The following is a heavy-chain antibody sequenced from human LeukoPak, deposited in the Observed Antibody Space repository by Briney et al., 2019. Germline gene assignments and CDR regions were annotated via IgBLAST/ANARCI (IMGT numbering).Heavy chain of an antibody. D-gene: IGHD1-20*01. Sequence: PGGSLRLSCAASGFIFSDYSMNRVRQAPGRGLEWLSYIGLDSGFTSYADSVKGRFTISSDTARNSLYLHLNSLRAEDTALYFCARDHNWAFDSWGQGTLVTVSS. CDR3: ARDHNWAFDS. CDR2: IGLDSGFT. CDR1: GFIFSDYS. V-gene: IGHV3-21*05. J-gene: IGHJ4*02.